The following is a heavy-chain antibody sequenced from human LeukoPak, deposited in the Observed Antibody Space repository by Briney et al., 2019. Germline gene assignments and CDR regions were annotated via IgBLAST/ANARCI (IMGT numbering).Heavy chain of an antibody. CDR1: GFTARSNY. CDR3: ARLAVAYFDY. D-gene: IGHD6-19*01. Sequence: PGGPLRLSCPASGFTARSNYMSWSRKAPGKGLEWVSVINSGGTTYYADPVKGRFIISRDNSKNTLYLQMNSLRAEDTAVYYCARLAVAYFDYWGQGTLVTVSS. J-gene: IGHJ4*02. V-gene: IGHV3-66*04. CDR2: INSGGTT.